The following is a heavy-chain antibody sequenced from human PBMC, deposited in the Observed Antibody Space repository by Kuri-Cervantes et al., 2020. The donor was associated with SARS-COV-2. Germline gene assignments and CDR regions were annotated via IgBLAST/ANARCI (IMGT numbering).Heavy chain of an antibody. CDR1: GFTFSSYA. D-gene: IGHD2-21*01. CDR3: AREVVAVPAASYFDN. CDR2: IYYSGST. J-gene: IGHJ4*02. Sequence: ESLKISCAASGFTFSSYAMSWVRQAPGKGLEWVGSIYYSGSTYYNPSLKSRASISLDASKNQFSLQLASVTAADTAVFFCAREVVAVPAASYFDNWGQGTLVTVSS. V-gene: IGHV4-38-2*02.